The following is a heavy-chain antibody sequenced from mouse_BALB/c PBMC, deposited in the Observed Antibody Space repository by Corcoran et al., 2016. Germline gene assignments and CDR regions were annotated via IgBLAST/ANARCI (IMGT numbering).Heavy chain of an antibody. D-gene: IGHD2-3*01. Sequence: EVQLQQSGAELVKPGASVKLSCTASGFNIKDTYMHWVKQRPEQGLEWIGRIDPANGNTKYDPKFQGKATITADTSSNTAYLQFSSLTSEDTAVYYCARVGYYEALDYWGQGTTLTVSS. CDR3: ARVGYYEALDY. V-gene: IGHV14-3*02. CDR2: IDPANGNT. CDR1: GFNIKDTY. J-gene: IGHJ2*01.